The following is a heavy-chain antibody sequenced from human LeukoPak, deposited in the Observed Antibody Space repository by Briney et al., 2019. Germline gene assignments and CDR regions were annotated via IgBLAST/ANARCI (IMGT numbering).Heavy chain of an antibody. CDR3: ARSSPRFGMVYDVGMGLWFDP. J-gene: IGHJ5*02. CDR1: GGTFSSYA. D-gene: IGHD2-8*01. V-gene: IGHV1-69*13. CDR2: IIPIFGTA. Sequence: ASVKVSCKASGGTFSSYAISWVRQAPGQGLEWMGGIIPIFGTANYAQKFQGRVTITADESTSTAYMELSSLRSEDTAVYYCARSSPRFGMVYDVGMGLWFDPWGQGTLVTVSS.